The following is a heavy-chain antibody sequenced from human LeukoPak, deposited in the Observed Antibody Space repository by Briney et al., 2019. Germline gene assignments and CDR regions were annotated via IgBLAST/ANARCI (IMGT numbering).Heavy chain of an antibody. J-gene: IGHJ4*02. D-gene: IGHD6-19*01. CDR2: ISYDGSNK. CDR1: GFTFSSYG. Sequence: GGSLRLSCAASGFTFSSYGMHWVRQAPGKGLEWVAVISYDGSNKYYADSVKGRFTISSDNSKNTLYLQMNSLRAEDTAVYYCAREGTSGWYGDYWGQGTLVTVSS. V-gene: IGHV3-30*03. CDR3: AREGTSGWYGDY.